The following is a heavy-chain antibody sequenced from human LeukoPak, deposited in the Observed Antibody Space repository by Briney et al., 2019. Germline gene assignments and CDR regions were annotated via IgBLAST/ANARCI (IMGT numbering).Heavy chain of an antibody. Sequence: PSETLSLTCAVSGGSISSGGYSWSWIRQPPGKGLEWIGYIYHSGSTYYNPSLKSRVTISVDRSKNQFSLKLSSVTAADTAVYYCARVWRGTYYYDSSGYLSPYYYGMDVWGQGTTVTVSS. CDR1: GGSISSGGYS. CDR2: IYHSGST. CDR3: ARVWRGTYYYDSSGYLSPYYYGMDV. D-gene: IGHD3-22*01. V-gene: IGHV4-30-2*01. J-gene: IGHJ6*02.